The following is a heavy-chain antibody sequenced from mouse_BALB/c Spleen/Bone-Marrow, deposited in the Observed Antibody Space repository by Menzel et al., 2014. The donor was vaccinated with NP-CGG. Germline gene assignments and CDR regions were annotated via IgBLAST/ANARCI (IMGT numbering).Heavy chain of an antibody. CDR3: ANYYYGSSYRFAY. Sequence: VHVKQSGAELVKPGASVKLSCTASGFNIKDTYMHWVKQRPEQGLEWIGRIDPANGNTKYDPKFQGKATITADTSSNTAYLQLSSLTSEDTAVYYCANYYYGSSYRFAYWGQGTLVTVSA. D-gene: IGHD1-1*01. J-gene: IGHJ3*01. V-gene: IGHV14-3*02. CDR2: IDPANGNT. CDR1: GFNIKDTY.